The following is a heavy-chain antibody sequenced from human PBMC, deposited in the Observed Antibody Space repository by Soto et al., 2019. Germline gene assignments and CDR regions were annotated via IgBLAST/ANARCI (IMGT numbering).Heavy chain of an antibody. CDR1: GFSFSNYA. CDR2: ISGSGGSA. J-gene: IGHJ3*01. Sequence: PGGSLRLSCAASGFSFSNYAMNWVRQAPGKGLEWVSVISGSGGSASYADSVQGRFTISRDNSNNTLYLQMNSLRAEDTAIYSCVREASGGHSRGSGEFWGRGTMVT. CDR3: VREASGGHSRGSGEF. D-gene: IGHD6-19*01. V-gene: IGHV3-23*01.